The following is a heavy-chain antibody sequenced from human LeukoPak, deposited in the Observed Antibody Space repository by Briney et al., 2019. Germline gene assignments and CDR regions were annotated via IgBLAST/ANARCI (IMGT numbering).Heavy chain of an antibody. CDR3: ARGQFWYGY. V-gene: IGHV5-51*01. J-gene: IGHJ4*02. Sequence: GESLKISCKGSGYGFTTYWIGWVRQMPGKGLEWMGIIYPGDAETRYSPSFQGQVTISADKSISTAYLQWTSLKASDTAMYYCARGQFWYGYWGQGTLVTVSS. CDR1: GYGFTTYW. D-gene: IGHD3-3*01. CDR2: IYPGDAET.